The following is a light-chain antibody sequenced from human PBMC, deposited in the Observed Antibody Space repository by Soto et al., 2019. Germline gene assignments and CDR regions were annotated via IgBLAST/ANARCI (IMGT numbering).Light chain of an antibody. J-gene: IGLJ1*01. CDR1: SSDVGRYNF. CDR2: EVD. V-gene: IGLV2-8*01. CDR3: SSYTSSSTRV. Sequence: QSALTQPPSASGSPGQSVTFSCTGTSSDVGRYNFVSWYQQHPGKAPKLIIYEVDKRPSGVPDRFSGSKSGSTTSLTVSGLQAEDEADFYCSSYTSSSTRVFGTGTKLTVL.